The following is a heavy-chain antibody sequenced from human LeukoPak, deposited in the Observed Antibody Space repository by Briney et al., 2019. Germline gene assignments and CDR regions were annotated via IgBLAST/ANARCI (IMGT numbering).Heavy chain of an antibody. CDR2: IYPGDSDT. CDR3: ARHQAYCSGGSCSGAWFDP. CDR1: GYRFISYW. D-gene: IGHD2-15*01. Sequence: GESLTISCQASGYRFISYWIGWVRQMPGKGLEWMGIIYPGDSDTRYSPSFQGQVTISADKSISTAYLQWSSLKASDTAMYYCARHQAYCSGGSCSGAWFDPWGQGTLVTVSS. V-gene: IGHV5-51*01. J-gene: IGHJ5*02.